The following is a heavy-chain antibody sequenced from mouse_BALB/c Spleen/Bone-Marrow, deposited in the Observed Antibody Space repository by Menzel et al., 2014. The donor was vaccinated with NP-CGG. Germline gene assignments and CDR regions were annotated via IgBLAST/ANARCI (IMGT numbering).Heavy chain of an antibody. Sequence: EVKLQESGGGLVQPGGSLKLSCAASGFTFSSYGMSWVRQTPDKRLELVATINSNGGSTYYPDSVKGRFTISRDNAKNTLYLQMSSLKSEDTAVYYCARDGCYVFYAMDYWGQGTSVTVSS. V-gene: IGHV5-6-3*01. CDR2: INSNGGST. CDR1: GFTFSSYG. J-gene: IGHJ4*01. CDR3: ARDGCYVFYAMDY. D-gene: IGHD1-1*02.